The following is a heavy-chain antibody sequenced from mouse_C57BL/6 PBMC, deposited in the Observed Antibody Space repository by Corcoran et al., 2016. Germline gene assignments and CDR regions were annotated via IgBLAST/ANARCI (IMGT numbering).Heavy chain of an antibody. Sequence: QIQLVQSGPELKKPGETVKISCKASGYTFTTYGMSWVKQAPGKGLKWMGWINTYSGVPTYADDFKGRFAFSLETSASTAYLQINNLKTEDTATYFCAREGFITTVVATPYYAMDYWGQGTSVTVSS. CDR3: AREGFITTVVATPYYAMDY. CDR1: GYTFTTYG. CDR2: INTYSGVP. V-gene: IGHV9-3*01. J-gene: IGHJ4*01. D-gene: IGHD1-1*01.